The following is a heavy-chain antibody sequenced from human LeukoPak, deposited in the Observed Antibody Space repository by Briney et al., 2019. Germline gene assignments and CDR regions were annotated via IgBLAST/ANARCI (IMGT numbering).Heavy chain of an antibody. J-gene: IGHJ4*02. Sequence: SETLSLTCAVYGGSFSGYYWSWIRQPPGKGLEWIGEINHSGSTNHNPSLKSRVTISVGTSKNQFSLKLSSVTAADTAVYYCASASTVTTSDYWGQGTLVTVSS. D-gene: IGHD4-17*01. CDR1: GGSFSGYY. V-gene: IGHV4-34*01. CDR2: INHSGST. CDR3: ASASTVTTSDY.